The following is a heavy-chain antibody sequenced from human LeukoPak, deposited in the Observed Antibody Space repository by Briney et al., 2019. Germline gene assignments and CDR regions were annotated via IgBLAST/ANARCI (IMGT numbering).Heavy chain of an antibody. CDR3: AKHPWISPEFDC. CDR1: GGSISSSSYY. V-gene: IGHV4-39*01. Sequence: SETLSLTCTVSGGSISSSSYYRGWIRQPPGKGLEWIGSIYYSGSAYYNPSLKSRVTISVDTSKNQFSLNLSSVTAADTSVYYCAKHPWISPEFDCWGQVTLVTVSS. CDR2: IYYSGSA. J-gene: IGHJ4*02. D-gene: IGHD5-12*01.